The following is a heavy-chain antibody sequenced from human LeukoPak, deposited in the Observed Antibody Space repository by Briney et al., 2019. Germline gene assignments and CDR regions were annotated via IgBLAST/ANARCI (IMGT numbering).Heavy chain of an antibody. CDR3: ARLGVATPFDY. D-gene: IGHD5-12*01. CDR2: IYYSGST. V-gene: IGHV4-39*01. J-gene: IGHJ4*02. CDR1: GGSISSSSYY. Sequence: SETLSLTCTVSGGSISSSSYYWGWIRQPPGKGLEWIGSIYYSGSTYFNPSLKSRVTISGYTSKNQFSLKLSSVTAADTAVYYWARLGVATPFDYWGQGTLVTVSS.